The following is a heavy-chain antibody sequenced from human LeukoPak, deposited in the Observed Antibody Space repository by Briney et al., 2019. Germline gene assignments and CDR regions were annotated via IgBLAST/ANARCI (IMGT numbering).Heavy chain of an antibody. J-gene: IGHJ3*02. V-gene: IGHV3-7*05. D-gene: IGHD1-1*01. CDR2: IKTDGSEQ. Sequence: PGGSLRLSCAASEFSFRSYWMNWVRQAPGKGLEGLANIKTDGSEQYYADSVKGRFTISRENAKNALYLQMNRLRDEDMAVYYCARTDWNGVYALDIWGPGTMVTVSS. CDR3: ARTDWNGVYALDI. CDR1: EFSFRSYW.